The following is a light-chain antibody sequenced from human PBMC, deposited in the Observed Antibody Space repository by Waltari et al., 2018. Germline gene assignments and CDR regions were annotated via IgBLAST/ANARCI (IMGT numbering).Light chain of an antibody. CDR1: SGHSSNI. V-gene: IGLV4-69*01. J-gene: IGLJ3*02. Sequence: QLVVTQSPSASASLGASVKLTCTLSSGHSSNIIAWLQQQPGKGPCYLMKVNIECSPRRGDAIPDRFSGAGAGDERYLTISSLQAEDEADYYCQTGGHGTWVFGGGTKLTVL. CDR2: VNIECSP. CDR3: QTGGHGTWV.